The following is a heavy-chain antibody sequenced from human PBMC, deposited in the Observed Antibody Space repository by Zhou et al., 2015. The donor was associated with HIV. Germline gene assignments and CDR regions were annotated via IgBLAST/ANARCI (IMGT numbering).Heavy chain of an antibody. CDR2: IIPIFGTA. V-gene: IGHV1-69*01. J-gene: IGHJ2*01. CDR1: GGTFSSYA. Sequence: QVQLVQSGAEVKKPGSSVKVSCKASGGTFSSYAISWVRQAPGQGLEWMGGIIPIFGTANYAQKFQGRVTITADESTSTAYMELSSLRSEDTAVYYCARDLRYSSSWSYWYFDLWGRGTLVTVSS. CDR3: ARDLRYSSSWSYWYFDL. D-gene: IGHD6-13*01.